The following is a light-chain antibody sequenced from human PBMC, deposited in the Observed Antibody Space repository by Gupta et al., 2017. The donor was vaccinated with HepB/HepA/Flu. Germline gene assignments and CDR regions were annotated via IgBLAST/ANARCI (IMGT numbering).Light chain of an antibody. Sequence: QSALTQPPSASGSPGPSVAISCTGTSSDVGGYSFVSWYQEHPGKAPKLLIYDVDKRPSGVPDRFSGSKSGNKASLTVSGLQAEDEANYFCESYAGNNNVIFGGGTKLTVL. V-gene: IGLV2-8*01. J-gene: IGLJ2*01. CDR1: SSDVGGYSF. CDR3: ESYAGNNNVI. CDR2: DVD.